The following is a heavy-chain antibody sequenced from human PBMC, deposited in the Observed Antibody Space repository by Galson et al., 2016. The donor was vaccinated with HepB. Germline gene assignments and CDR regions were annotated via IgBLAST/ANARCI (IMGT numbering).Heavy chain of an antibody. Sequence: SETLSLTCTVSGGSINNNSFYWGWIRQPPGKGLEWIGNVYYRGTTYYNPSLKRRVTISIDTSKNQSSLSLKSVTAADTAVYYCARVVFGSVLIGHFDPWGQGALVTVSS. D-gene: IGHD3-10*01. CDR2: VYYRGTT. CDR3: ARVVFGSVLIGHFDP. CDR1: GGSINNNSFY. J-gene: IGHJ5*02. V-gene: IGHV4-39*07.